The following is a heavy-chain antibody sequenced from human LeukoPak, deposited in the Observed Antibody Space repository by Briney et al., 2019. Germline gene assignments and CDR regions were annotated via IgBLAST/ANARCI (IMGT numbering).Heavy chain of an antibody. V-gene: IGHV3-30*02. Sequence: TGGSLRLSCAASGFTFSSYGMHWLRQAPGKGLEWVALLWFDGSNKYYADSVKGRFTISRDNSKNTLYLQMNSLRAEDTAVYYCAKDRGSSSSAYGMDVWGQGTTVTVSS. CDR1: GFTFSSYG. D-gene: IGHD6-13*01. CDR2: LWFDGSNK. J-gene: IGHJ6*02. CDR3: AKDRGSSSSAYGMDV.